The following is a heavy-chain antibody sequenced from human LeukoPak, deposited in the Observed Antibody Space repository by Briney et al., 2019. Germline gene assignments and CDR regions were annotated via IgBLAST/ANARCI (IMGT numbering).Heavy chain of an antibody. V-gene: IGHV3-23*01. D-gene: IGHD3-22*01. CDR1: GFTFSSYA. J-gene: IGHJ4*02. CDR3: AKGPTYYYDSSGYFFDY. Sequence: GGSLRLSCAASGFTFSSYAMSWVRQAPGKGLEWVSAMSDSGGNTYYADSVKGRFTVSRDNSKNTLYLQMNSLRAEDTAVYYCAKGPTYYYDSSGYFFDYWGQGTLVTVSS. CDR2: MSDSGGNT.